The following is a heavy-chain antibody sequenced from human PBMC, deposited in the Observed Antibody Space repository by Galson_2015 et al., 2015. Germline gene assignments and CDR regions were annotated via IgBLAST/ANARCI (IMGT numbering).Heavy chain of an antibody. CDR3: TNLGYFDYIWGSERFDY. V-gene: IGHV3-73*01. D-gene: IGHD3-16*01. Sequence: SLRLSCAASGFTFSDSAMHWVRQASGKGLEWIGRIRSKANNYATAYAASVKGRFIISRDDSKNTAYLQMNSLKTEDTAVYYCTNLGYFDYIWGSERFDYWGQGTPVTVSS. CDR1: GFTFSDSA. J-gene: IGHJ4*02. CDR2: IRSKANNYAT.